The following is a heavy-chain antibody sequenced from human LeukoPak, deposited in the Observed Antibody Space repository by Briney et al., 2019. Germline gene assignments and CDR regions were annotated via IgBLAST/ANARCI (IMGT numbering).Heavy chain of an antibody. Sequence: SETLSLTCTVSGGYISSSSYYWSWIRQPAGKGLEWIGRIYTSGSTNYNPSLKSRVTMSVDTSKNQFSLKLSSVTAADTAVYYCARDPYGDYNYYGMDVWGQGTTVTVSS. D-gene: IGHD4-17*01. V-gene: IGHV4-61*02. CDR3: ARDPYGDYNYYGMDV. J-gene: IGHJ6*02. CDR2: IYTSGST. CDR1: GGYISSSSYY.